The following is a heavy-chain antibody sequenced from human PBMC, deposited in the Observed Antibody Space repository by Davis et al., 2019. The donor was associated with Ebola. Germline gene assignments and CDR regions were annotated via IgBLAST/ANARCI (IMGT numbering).Heavy chain of an antibody. CDR2: ISTYNGNT. D-gene: IGHD3-22*01. CDR1: GYTFTSYA. J-gene: IGHJ4*02. V-gene: IGHV1-18*01. Sequence: ASVKVSCKASGYTFTSYAMNWVRQAPGQGLEWMGWISTYNGNTNYAQKLQGRVTMTTDTSTSTAYMELRSLRSDDTAVYYCARDPFPYYDSRVMGYWSQGTLVTVSS. CDR3: ARDPFPYYDSRVMGY.